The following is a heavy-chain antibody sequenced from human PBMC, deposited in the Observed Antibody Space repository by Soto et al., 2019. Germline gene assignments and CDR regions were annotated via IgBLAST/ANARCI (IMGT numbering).Heavy chain of an antibody. CDR3: TTGRERVDFAGTFSFDY. V-gene: IGHV3-15*01. CDR1: GFTVSNAW. D-gene: IGHD2-21*02. J-gene: IGHJ4*02. Sequence: EVQLVESGGGLVKPGGSLRLYCAACGFTVSNAWMSWVRQDPGKGLEWVGRIRSKTDGGTADYSAPVRGTFTISRDDSKNTLFLQTNSLKTDDTAVYYCTTGRERVDFAGTFSFDYWGQGTLVTVSS. CDR2: IRSKTDGGTA.